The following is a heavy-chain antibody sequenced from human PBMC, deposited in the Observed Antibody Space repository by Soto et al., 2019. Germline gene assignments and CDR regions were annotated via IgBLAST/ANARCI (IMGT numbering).Heavy chain of an antibody. D-gene: IGHD4-17*01. J-gene: IGHJ4*02. CDR1: GGSISSSSYY. Sequence: SETLSLTCTVSGGSISSSSYYWGWMRQPPGKGLEWIGSIYYSGSTYYNPSLKSRVTISVDTPKNQFSLKLSSVTAADTAVDYCAGQADLGWDDYGDYAWGYWGQGTLVTVSS. CDR2: IYYSGST. V-gene: IGHV4-39*01. CDR3: AGQADLGWDDYGDYAWGY.